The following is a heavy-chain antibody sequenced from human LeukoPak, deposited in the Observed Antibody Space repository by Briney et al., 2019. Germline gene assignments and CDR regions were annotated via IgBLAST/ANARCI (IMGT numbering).Heavy chain of an antibody. CDR2: ISGSGGST. J-gene: IGHJ5*02. V-gene: IGHV3-23*01. CDR1: GFTFSSYA. D-gene: IGHD5-12*01. CDR3: AKDSGYDWIVGWFDP. Sequence: GGSLRLSCAASGFTFSSYAMSWVRQAPGKGLEWVSAISGSGGSTYYADSVKGRFTISRDNSKNTLYLQMNSLRAEDTAVYYCAKDSGYDWIVGWFDPWGQGTLVTVSS.